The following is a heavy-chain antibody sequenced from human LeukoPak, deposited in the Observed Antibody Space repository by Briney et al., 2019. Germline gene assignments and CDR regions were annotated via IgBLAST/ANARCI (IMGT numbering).Heavy chain of an antibody. Sequence: GGSLRLSCVASGFTFSGSWMNWVRQAPGKGLEWVANIKQDGSQKYYVDSVKGRFTISRDNSKNTLYLQMNSLRAEDTAVYYCARDSGPLSYSRQFDYWGQGTLVTVSS. CDR1: GFTFSGSW. J-gene: IGHJ4*02. D-gene: IGHD6-13*01. V-gene: IGHV3-7*01. CDR2: IKQDGSQK. CDR3: ARDSGPLSYSRQFDY.